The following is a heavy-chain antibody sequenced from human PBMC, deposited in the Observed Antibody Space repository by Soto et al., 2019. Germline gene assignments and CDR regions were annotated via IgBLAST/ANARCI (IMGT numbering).Heavy chain of an antibody. Sequence: EMQLLESGGGLVQPGGSLRLSCVASGLSFSTFGMSWVRQAPGKGLEWVSGMSGDGGSTHYADSVRDRFAISRDNAENTLYLHMSSLRAEDAAVYFCARDSAGWFGILLNYFDCWGQGTLVTVST. CDR1: GLSFSTFG. V-gene: IGHV3-23*01. J-gene: IGHJ4*02. D-gene: IGHD3-10*01. CDR2: MSGDGGST. CDR3: ARDSAGWFGILLNYFDC.